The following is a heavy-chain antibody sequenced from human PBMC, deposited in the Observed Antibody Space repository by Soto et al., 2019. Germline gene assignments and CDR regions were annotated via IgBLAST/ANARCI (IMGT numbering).Heavy chain of an antibody. D-gene: IGHD3-3*01. J-gene: IGHJ4*02. CDR2: INHTGRT. V-gene: IGHV4-34*01. CDR3: ARGREIFGAVTPFEY. CDR1: GAPFSGYY. Sequence: PSETLSLTCAVYGAPFSGYYWTWIRQPPGKGLEWIGEINHTGRTKYNPSLKSRVTISLDTSKNHFSLSLRSVTAADTAVYYCARGREIFGAVTPFEYWGQGTQVTVSS.